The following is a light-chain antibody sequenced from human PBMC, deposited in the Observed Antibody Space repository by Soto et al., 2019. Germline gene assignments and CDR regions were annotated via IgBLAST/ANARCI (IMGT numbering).Light chain of an antibody. Sequence: LTQPPSASGSPGQSVTISCTGTNSDIGGYIYVSWYRQYPGQAPVLVVYDDSDRPSGIPERFSGSNSGNTATLTISRVEAGDEADYYCQLWDSSSDRYVFGTGTKVTVL. CDR1: NSDIGGYI. CDR2: DDS. J-gene: IGLJ1*01. V-gene: IGLV3-21*02. CDR3: QLWDSSSDRYV.